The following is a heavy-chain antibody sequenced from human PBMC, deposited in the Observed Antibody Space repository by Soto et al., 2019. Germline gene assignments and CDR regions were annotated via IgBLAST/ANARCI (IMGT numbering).Heavy chain of an antibody. Sequence: QVQLQESGPGLVKPSQTLSLTCTVSGGSINSGGYCWSWIRQHPGKGLDWIGCISYGGSTSYNPSLKSRVTTSVDTSQNQFSLKLTSVTAADTAVYYCSRGILVWGQGALITVSS. V-gene: IGHV4-31*03. CDR2: ISYGGST. CDR1: GGSINSGGYC. CDR3: SRGILV. D-gene: IGHD5-18*01. J-gene: IGHJ4*02.